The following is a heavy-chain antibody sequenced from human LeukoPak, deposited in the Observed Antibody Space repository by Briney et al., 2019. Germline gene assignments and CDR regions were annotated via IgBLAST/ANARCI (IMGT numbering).Heavy chain of an antibody. CDR1: GDSVTSYY. J-gene: IGHJ6*03. D-gene: IGHD3-3*01. V-gene: IGHV4-59*02. Sequence: SETLSLTCSVSGDSVTSYYYSWIRQPPGKGLEWIGYIYYSGSTNYNPSLKSRVTISVDTSKNQFSLKLSSVTAADTAVYYCARDSHYDFWSGYYKDYYYYMDVWGKGTTVTVSS. CDR3: ARDSHYDFWSGYYKDYYYYMDV. CDR2: IYYSGST.